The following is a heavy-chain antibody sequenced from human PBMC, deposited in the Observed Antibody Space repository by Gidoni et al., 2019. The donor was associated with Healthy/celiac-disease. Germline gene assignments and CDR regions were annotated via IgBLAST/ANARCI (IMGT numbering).Heavy chain of an antibody. CDR1: GVTSSSYA. J-gene: IGHJ3*02. CDR3: ARTSYYDILTGYYTGGAAFDI. V-gene: IGHV3-30-3*01. Sequence: QVQLVESGGGVVQPGRSLRLACAASGVTSSSYAMHWVRPAPGKGLEWVAVISYDGSNKYFAASVKGRFTISRDNSKNTLYLQMNSLRAEDTAVYYCARTSYYDILTGYYTGGAAFDIWGQGTMVTVSS. CDR2: ISYDGSNK. D-gene: IGHD3-9*01.